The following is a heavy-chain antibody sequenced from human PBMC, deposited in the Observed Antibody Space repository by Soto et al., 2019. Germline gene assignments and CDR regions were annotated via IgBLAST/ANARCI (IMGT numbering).Heavy chain of an antibody. V-gene: IGHV1-69*13. J-gene: IGHJ6*02. CDR3: ARVHDSECHRSLLYGMDV. D-gene: IGHD1-26*01. Sequence: SVKASCKPSPCPFNSYAISGVRQAPGQGLEWMGGIIPIFGTANYAQKFQVRVTITADESTTTAYMELSSLRSEDTAVYYCARVHDSECHRSLLYGMDVWGQGTTVTASS. CDR2: IIPIFGTA. CDR1: PCPFNSYA.